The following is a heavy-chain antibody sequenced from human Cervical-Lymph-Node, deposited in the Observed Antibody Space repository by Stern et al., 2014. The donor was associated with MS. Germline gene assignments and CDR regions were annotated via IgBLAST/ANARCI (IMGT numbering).Heavy chain of an antibody. CDR1: GFTFSTSA. J-gene: IGHJ4*02. V-gene: IGHV3-23*01. D-gene: IGHD1-1*01. CDR2: VSGSGGNT. Sequence: EVQLLESGGGLVQPGGSLRLSCAASGFTFSTSAMSWVRQPPGKGLEWVSSVSGSGGNTYYADSVKGRFTISRDNSDNTLYLQMSRLRAEDTAVYYCAKQLIISLDSWGQGTLVTVSS. CDR3: AKQLIISLDS.